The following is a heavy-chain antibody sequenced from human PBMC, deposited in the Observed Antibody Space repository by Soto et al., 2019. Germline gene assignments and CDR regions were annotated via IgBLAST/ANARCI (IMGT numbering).Heavy chain of an antibody. CDR2: ISWNGGSI. D-gene: IGHD2-15*01. J-gene: IGHJ3*02. CDR1: GFTFVDYA. CDR3: AKGKDIVVSDAFDI. V-gene: IGHV3-9*01. Sequence: EVQLVESGGGLVKLGGSLSLSCAASGFTFVDYAMPWVRQAPGRGLEWVSGISWNGGSIGYADSVKGRFTISRDNAKNSLYLQMNSLRAEDTALYYCAKGKDIVVSDAFDIWGQGTMVTVSS.